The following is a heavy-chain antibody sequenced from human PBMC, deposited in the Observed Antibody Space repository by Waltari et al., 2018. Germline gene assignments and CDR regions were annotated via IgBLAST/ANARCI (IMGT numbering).Heavy chain of an antibody. V-gene: IGHV2-26*01. CDR2: IFSNDET. D-gene: IGHD3-16*01. Sequence: QVTLKESGPVLVKPTETLTLTCAVSGFSPSDPRMGVSWIRQPPGKALEWLAHIFSNDETSFSTSLQSRLTISKDTSKSQVVLTVTNMDPVDTATYFCARIVDPYETSAQIDYWGPGTLVTVSS. CDR1: GFSPSDPRMG. J-gene: IGHJ4*02. CDR3: ARIVDPYETSAQIDY.